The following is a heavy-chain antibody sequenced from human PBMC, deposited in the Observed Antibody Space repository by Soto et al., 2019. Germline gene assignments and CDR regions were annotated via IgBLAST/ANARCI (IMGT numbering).Heavy chain of an antibody. CDR3: ARGPGYYFDY. Sequence: PGGSLRLSCAASGFTFSSYAMHWVRQAPGKGLEYVSAISSNEGSTYYANSVKGRFTISRDNSKNTLYLQMGSLRAEDMAVYYCARGPGYYFDYWGQGTLVTVSS. CDR1: GFTFSSYA. V-gene: IGHV3-64*01. J-gene: IGHJ4*02. CDR2: ISSNEGST.